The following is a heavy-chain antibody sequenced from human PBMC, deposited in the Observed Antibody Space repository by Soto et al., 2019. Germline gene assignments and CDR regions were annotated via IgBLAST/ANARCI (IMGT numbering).Heavy chain of an antibody. V-gene: IGHV3-66*01. D-gene: IGHD6-19*01. Sequence: EVQLVESGGDLVQPGGSLRLSCAASGFTVSSNYMRWVRQAPGKGLEWVSVIYSGGSTYYADSVKGRFTISRDNSKNTLYLKMTSLRAEDTAVYYCERYSSGWGNTYFDYWGQGTLVTVSS. CDR1: GFTVSSNY. J-gene: IGHJ4*02. CDR3: ERYSSGWGNTYFDY. CDR2: IYSGGST.